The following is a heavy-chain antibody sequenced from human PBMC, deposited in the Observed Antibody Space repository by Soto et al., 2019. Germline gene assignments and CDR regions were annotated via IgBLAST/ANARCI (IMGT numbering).Heavy chain of an antibody. D-gene: IGHD3-10*01. CDR1: GYTLTELS. Sequence: ASVKVSCKVSGYTLTELSIHWVRQAPGKGLEWMGGFDPEDGETIYAQKFQGRVTMTEDTSTDTAYMELSSLRSEDTAVYYCATKPKELLTSPFDYWGQGTLVTVSS. CDR2: FDPEDGET. CDR3: ATKPKELLTSPFDY. J-gene: IGHJ4*02. V-gene: IGHV1-24*01.